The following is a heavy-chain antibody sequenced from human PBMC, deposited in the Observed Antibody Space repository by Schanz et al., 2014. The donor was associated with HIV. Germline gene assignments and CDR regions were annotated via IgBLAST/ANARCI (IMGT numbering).Heavy chain of an antibody. CDR3: ARGGDGYTGVADRSDY. J-gene: IGHJ4*02. V-gene: IGHV1-69*06. CDR1: GGSFSNYA. D-gene: IGHD5-12*01. Sequence: QVQLVQSGAEVKKSGSSVKVSCKASGGSFSNYAIIWVRQAPGQGLEWMGGIVPIFDTPKYAQKFQGRVTMTADISTSTAYMELNSLRSEDTAVYYCARGGDGYTGVADRSDYWGQGTLVTVSS. CDR2: IVPIFDTP.